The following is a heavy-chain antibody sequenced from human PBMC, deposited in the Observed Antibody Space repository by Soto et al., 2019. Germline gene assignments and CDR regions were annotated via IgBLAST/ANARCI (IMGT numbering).Heavy chain of an antibody. V-gene: IGHV3-66*01. CDR3: TRRGCSTTGCYFN. Sequence: PGGSLRLSCAASGFTVSSNYMSWVRQAPGKGPEWVSVIYSGGSTYYADSVKGRFTISRDNAKNTLYLQMNSLRAEDAAVYYCTRRGCSTTGCYFNWGRGTLVTVSS. J-gene: IGHJ4*02. D-gene: IGHD2-2*01. CDR2: IYSGGST. CDR1: GFTVSSNY.